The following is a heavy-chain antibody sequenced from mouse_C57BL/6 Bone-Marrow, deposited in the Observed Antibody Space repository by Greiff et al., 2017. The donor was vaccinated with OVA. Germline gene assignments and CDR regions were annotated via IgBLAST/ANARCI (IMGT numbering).Heavy chain of an antibody. V-gene: IGHV1-61*01. CDR3: AREKGGYYVDYYAMDY. D-gene: IGHD2-3*01. CDR1: GYTFTSYW. J-gene: IGHJ4*01. CDR2: IYPSDSET. Sequence: VQLQQPGAELVRPGSSVKLSCKASGYTFTSYWMDWVKQRPGQGLEWIGNIYPSDSETHYNQKFKDKATLTVDKSSSTAYMQLSSLTSEDSAVYYCAREKGGYYVDYYAMDYWGQGTSVTVSS.